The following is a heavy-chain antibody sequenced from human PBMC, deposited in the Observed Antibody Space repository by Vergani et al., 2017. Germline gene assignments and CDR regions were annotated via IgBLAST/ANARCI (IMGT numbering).Heavy chain of an antibody. V-gene: IGHV3-23*01. CDR1: VFTFSNSA. Sequence: EVHLLESGGGQVEAGGSLRLSCVASVFTFSNSAMSWVRQTSGKGLDWVSAISGHGDRTYYADSVKGRFTISRDNSKNTVYLQMNSLKAEDRATYYCAREERSNSSPFVGDWGQGTLVTV. D-gene: IGHD2/OR15-2a*01. CDR3: AREERSNSSPFVGD. CDR2: ISGHGDRT. J-gene: IGHJ4*02.